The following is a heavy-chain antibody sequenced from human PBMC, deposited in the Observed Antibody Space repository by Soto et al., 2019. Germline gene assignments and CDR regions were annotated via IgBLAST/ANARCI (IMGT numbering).Heavy chain of an antibody. CDR1: GYTFTSYG. J-gene: IGHJ4*02. CDR2: ISAYNGNT. Sequence: ASVKVSCKASGYTFTSYGISWVRQAPGQGLEWMGWISAYNGNTNYAQKLQGRVTMTTDTSTSTAYMELRSLRSDDTAVYYCARDLIKEGHQLLIIDYWGQGTPVPVSS. CDR3: ARDLIKEGHQLLIIDY. D-gene: IGHD2-2*01. V-gene: IGHV1-18*01.